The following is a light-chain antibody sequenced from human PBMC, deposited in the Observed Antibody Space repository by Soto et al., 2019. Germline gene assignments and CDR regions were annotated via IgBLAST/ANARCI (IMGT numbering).Light chain of an antibody. V-gene: IGLV2-14*03. Sequence: SVLTQPASVSDSPGQSITISGTGTNSDVGGSNFVSWYQQHPGKPPKLIIYDVANRPSGVSNRFSGSKSGSTASLIISRLQTEDEADYYCVSYTSSTTYVFGTGTKVTVL. CDR1: NSDVGGSNF. CDR2: DVA. J-gene: IGLJ1*01. CDR3: VSYTSSTTYV.